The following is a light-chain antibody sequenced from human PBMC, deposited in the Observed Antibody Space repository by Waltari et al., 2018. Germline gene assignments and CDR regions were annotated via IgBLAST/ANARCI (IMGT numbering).Light chain of an antibody. CDR2: AAS. Sequence: DIQMTQSPSSLSASVGDRVTITCRASQSISSFLNWYQQKPGKAPKLLIFAASSLQSGVPSRFNGSGSGTDFTLTISSLQPEDFATYYCQQYRSDSPTFGQGTKVEMK. CDR1: QSISSF. J-gene: IGKJ1*01. CDR3: QQYRSDSPT. V-gene: IGKV1-39*01.